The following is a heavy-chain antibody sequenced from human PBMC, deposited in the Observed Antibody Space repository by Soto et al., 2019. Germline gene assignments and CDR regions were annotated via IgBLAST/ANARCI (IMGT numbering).Heavy chain of an antibody. Sequence: ASVKVSCKASGGTFSSYAISWVRQAPGQGLEWMGGIIPIFGTANYAQKFQGRVTITADESTSTAYMELSSLRSEDTAVYYCARSPGIVWELLYFDYWGQGTLVTVSS. J-gene: IGHJ4*02. V-gene: IGHV1-69*13. CDR2: IIPIFGTA. D-gene: IGHD1-26*01. CDR3: ARSPGIVWELLYFDY. CDR1: GGTFSSYA.